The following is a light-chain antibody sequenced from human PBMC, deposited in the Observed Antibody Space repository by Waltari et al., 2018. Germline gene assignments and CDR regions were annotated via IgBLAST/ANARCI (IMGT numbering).Light chain of an antibody. V-gene: IGLV1-44*01. J-gene: IGLJ3*02. CDR2: RDN. CDR1: DSNIGGNF. Sequence: QSVLTQSPSASGTPGQRATISCSGSDSNIGGNFVHWYQQFPGTAPKLLIHRDNQLPAGVPDRCSGSKSGTSASLAISGLQSEDEALYFCAVWDDSLNGWVFGGGTKVTVL. CDR3: AVWDDSLNGWV.